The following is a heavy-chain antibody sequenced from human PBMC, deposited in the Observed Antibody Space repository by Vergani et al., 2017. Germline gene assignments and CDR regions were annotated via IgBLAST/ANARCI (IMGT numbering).Heavy chain of an antibody. CDR2: IIPILGIA. Sequence: QVQLVQSGAEVKKPGSSVKVSCKASGGTFSSYTISWVRQAPGQGREWMGRIIPILGIANYAQKFQGRVTITADKSTSTAYMELSSLRSEDTAVYYCGRGGGGLNYYYYGMDVWGQGTTVTVSS. CDR3: GRGGGGLNYYYYGMDV. CDR1: GGTFSSYT. D-gene: IGHD2-15*01. V-gene: IGHV1-69*02. J-gene: IGHJ6*02.